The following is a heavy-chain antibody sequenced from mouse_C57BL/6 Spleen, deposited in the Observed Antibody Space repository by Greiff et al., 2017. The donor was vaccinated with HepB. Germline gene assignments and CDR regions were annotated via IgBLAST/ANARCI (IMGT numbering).Heavy chain of an antibody. CDR3: ARRRYYGSSYGAMDY. Sequence: EVQLQQSGPELVKPGASVKMSCKASGYTFTDYNMHWVKQSHGKSLEWIGYINPNNGGTSYNQKFKGKATLTVYKSSSTAYMELRSLTSEDSAVYYCARRRYYGSSYGAMDYWGQGTSVTVSS. CDR2: INPNNGGT. D-gene: IGHD1-1*01. J-gene: IGHJ4*01. CDR1: GYTFTDYN. V-gene: IGHV1-22*01.